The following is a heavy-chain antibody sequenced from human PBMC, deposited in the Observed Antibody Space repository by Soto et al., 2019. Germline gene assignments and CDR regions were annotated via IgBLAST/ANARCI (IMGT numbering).Heavy chain of an antibody. CDR1: GFTFDDYA. Sequence: EVQLVESGGGLVQPGRSLRLSCAASGFTFDDYAMHWVRQAPGKGLEWVSGISWNSGSIGYADSVKGRFTISRDNAKNSLYLQMNSLRAEDTALYYCAKDGGETDNWFDPWGQGTLVTVSS. V-gene: IGHV3-9*01. D-gene: IGHD2-21*01. CDR2: ISWNSGSI. J-gene: IGHJ5*02. CDR3: AKDGGETDNWFDP.